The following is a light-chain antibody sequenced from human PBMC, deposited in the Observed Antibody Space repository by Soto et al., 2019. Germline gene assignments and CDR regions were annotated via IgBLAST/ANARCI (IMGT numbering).Light chain of an antibody. CDR1: QSVSSN. CDR2: GAS. Sequence: EIVMTQSPATLSVSPGERATLSCRASQSVSSNLAWYQQKPGQAPRLLIYGASTRATGIPARVSGSGSGTEFTLNISSLQSEDFAVYYWQQYNNWPRTFGQGTKLEIK. CDR3: QQYNNWPRT. V-gene: IGKV3-15*01. J-gene: IGKJ2*01.